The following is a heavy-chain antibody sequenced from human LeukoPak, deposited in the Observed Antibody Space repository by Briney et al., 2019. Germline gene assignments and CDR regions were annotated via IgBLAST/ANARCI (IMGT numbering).Heavy chain of an antibody. CDR2: IRSKAYGGTT. V-gene: IGHV3-49*04. J-gene: IGHJ4*02. Sequence: GGSLRLSCAASGFTFDSYAMSWVRQAPGKGLEWVGFIRSKAYGGTTEYAASVKGRFTISRDDSKSIAYLQMNSLKTEDTAVYYCTRGGYYGSGLEYYFDYWGQGTLVTVSS. CDR3: TRGGYYGSGLEYYFDY. CDR1: GFTFDSYA. D-gene: IGHD3-10*01.